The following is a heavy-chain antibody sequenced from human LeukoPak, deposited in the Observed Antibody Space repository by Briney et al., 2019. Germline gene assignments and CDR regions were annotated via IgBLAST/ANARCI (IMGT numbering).Heavy chain of an antibody. J-gene: IGHJ3*02. D-gene: IGHD4-17*01. CDR1: GGSISSGSYY. CDR2: IYTSGST. CDR3: ARVGDGYGYYGGGNDAFDI. Sequence: SETLSLTCTVSGGSISSGSYYWSWIRQPAGKGLEWIGRIYTSGSTNYNPSLKSRVTISVDTSKNQFSLKLSSGTAADTAVYYCARVGDGYGYYGGGNDAFDIWGQGTMVTVSS. V-gene: IGHV4-61*02.